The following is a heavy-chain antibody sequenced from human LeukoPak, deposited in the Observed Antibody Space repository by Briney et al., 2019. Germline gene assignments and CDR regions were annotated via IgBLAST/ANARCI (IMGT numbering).Heavy chain of an antibody. V-gene: IGHV4-59*02. CDR1: GGSARSYY. CDR2: IHNSGST. D-gene: IGHD1-26*01. Sequence: PSETLSLTCIVSGGSARSYYWSWIPQPPGEVLEWIAYIHNSGSTNYNPSLKSRVTISVDTSKNQFSLKLRSVTAADTAVYYCVRDWEGFNFDIWGQGTMVTVSS. CDR3: VRDWEGFNFDI. J-gene: IGHJ3*02.